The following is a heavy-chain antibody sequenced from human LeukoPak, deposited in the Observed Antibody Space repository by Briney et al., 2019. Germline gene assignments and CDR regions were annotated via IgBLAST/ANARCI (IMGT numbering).Heavy chain of an antibody. CDR3: AKATNYYYYYMDV. CDR2: IYSGGTT. Sequence: PGGSLRLSCAASGLIVSGDYMSWVRQAPGKGLEWVSVIYSGGTTYYADSVKGRFTISRDNSKNTWYLQMNSLRVEDTAVYYCAKATNYYYYYMDVWGKGTTVTVSS. J-gene: IGHJ6*03. D-gene: IGHD4-11*01. CDR1: GLIVSGDY. V-gene: IGHV3-66*01.